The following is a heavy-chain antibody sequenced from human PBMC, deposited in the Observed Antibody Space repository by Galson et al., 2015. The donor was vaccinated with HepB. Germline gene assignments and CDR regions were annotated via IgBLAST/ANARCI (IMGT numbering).Heavy chain of an antibody. Sequence: SLRLSCAASGFTVSSNYMSWVRQAPGKGLEWVSVIYSGGSTYYADSVKGRFTISRDNSKNTLYLQMNSLRAEDTAVYYCARGVRPRTRSGPTSPVDYWGQGTLVTVSS. V-gene: IGHV3-66*01. CDR3: ARGVRPRTRSGPTSPVDY. J-gene: IGHJ4*02. CDR1: GFTVSSNY. D-gene: IGHD1-1*01. CDR2: IYSGGST.